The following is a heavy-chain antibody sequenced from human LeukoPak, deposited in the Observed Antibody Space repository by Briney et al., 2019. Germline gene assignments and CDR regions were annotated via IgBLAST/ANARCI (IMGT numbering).Heavy chain of an antibody. Sequence: GASVKVSCKASGYTFTAYYMHWVRQAPGQGLEWMGWINPNSGGTNYAQKFQGRVTMTRDTSISTAYMELSRLRSDDTAVYYCARSDCTNGVCPLDYWGQGTLVTVYS. CDR2: INPNSGGT. D-gene: IGHD2-8*01. V-gene: IGHV1-2*02. CDR1: GYTFTAYY. CDR3: ARSDCTNGVCPLDY. J-gene: IGHJ4*02.